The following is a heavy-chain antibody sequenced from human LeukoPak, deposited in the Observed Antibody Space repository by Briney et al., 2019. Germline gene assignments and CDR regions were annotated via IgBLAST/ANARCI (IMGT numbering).Heavy chain of an antibody. D-gene: IGHD3-9*01. Sequence: SQTLSLTCAVSGGSISSGGYSWSWIRQPPGKGLEWIGYIYHDGSTHYNPSLKSRVTISVDRPKNQFSLKLRSVTAADTAVYYCAREYYDILTGSTWFDPWGQGTLVTVSS. J-gene: IGHJ5*02. V-gene: IGHV4-30-2*01. CDR3: AREYYDILTGSTWFDP. CDR2: IYHDGST. CDR1: GGSISSGGYS.